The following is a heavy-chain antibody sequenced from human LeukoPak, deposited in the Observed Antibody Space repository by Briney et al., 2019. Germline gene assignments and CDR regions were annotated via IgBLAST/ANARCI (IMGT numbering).Heavy chain of an antibody. V-gene: IGHV4-61*02. CDR1: GGSISSGSYY. CDR3: ARWGDGDYYWFDP. J-gene: IGHJ5*02. Sequence: SQTLSLTCTVSGGSISSGSYYWSWIRQPAGKGLEWIGRIYTSGSTYYNPSLKSRVTISVDTSKNQFSLKLSSVTAADTAVYYCARWGDGDYYWFDPWGQGTLVTVSS. CDR2: IYTSGST. D-gene: IGHD4-17*01.